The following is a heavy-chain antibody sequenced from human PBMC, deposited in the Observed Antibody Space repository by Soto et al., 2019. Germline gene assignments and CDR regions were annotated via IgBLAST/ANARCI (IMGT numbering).Heavy chain of an antibody. CDR2: VIPILGIA. CDR1: GGTFSSYI. J-gene: IGHJ4*02. V-gene: IGHV1-69*02. D-gene: IGHD1-26*01. Sequence: QVQLVQSGAEVKKPGSSVKVSCKASGGTFSSYIISWVRRAPGQGLEWMGRVIPILGIANYAQKFQGRVTITADKSTSTAYMELSSLRSEDTAVYYCARFPQTTIVGAAYFDYWGQGTLVTVSS. CDR3: ARFPQTTIVGAAYFDY.